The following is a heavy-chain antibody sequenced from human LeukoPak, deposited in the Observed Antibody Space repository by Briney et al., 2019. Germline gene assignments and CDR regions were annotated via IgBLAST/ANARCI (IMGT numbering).Heavy chain of an antibody. D-gene: IGHD3-10*01. CDR3: ARGPHYYGSGSPYYYYYMDV. Sequence: SVKVSCKASGGTFSSYAISWVRQAPGQGLEWMGRIIPILGIANYAQKFQGRVTITADESTSTAYMELSSLRSEDTAVYYCARGPHYYGSGSPYYYYYMDVWGKGTTVTVSS. CDR1: GGTFSSYA. J-gene: IGHJ6*03. CDR2: IIPILGIA. V-gene: IGHV1-69*04.